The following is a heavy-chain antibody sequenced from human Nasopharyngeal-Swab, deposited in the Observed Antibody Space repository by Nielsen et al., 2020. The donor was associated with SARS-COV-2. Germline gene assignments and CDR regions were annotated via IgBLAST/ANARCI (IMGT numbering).Heavy chain of an antibody. J-gene: IGHJ4*02. CDR3: ASQLGHPDS. Sequence: GESLKISCAASGFTFSSHWMHWVRQAPGKGLVWVSRISEDGSITTYADSVEGRFTISRDNAKNTLFLQMHSLRADDTAIYYCASQLGHPDSWGQGTLVTVSS. D-gene: IGHD2-2*01. CDR2: ISEDGSIT. CDR1: GFTFSSHW. V-gene: IGHV3-74*01.